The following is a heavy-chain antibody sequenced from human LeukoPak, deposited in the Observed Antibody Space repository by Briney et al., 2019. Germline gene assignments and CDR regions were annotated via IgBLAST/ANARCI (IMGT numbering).Heavy chain of an antibody. D-gene: IGHD1-26*01. J-gene: IGHJ6*02. CDR2: INPNSGGT. V-gene: IGHV1-2*02. CDR3: ARVSGSPSRYYHGMDV. CDR1: GYTFTGYY. Sequence: ASVKVSCKASGYTFTGYYMHWVRQAPGQGLEWMGWINPNSGGTNYAQKFQGRVTMTRDTSISTAYMELSRLRSDDTAVYYCARVSGSPSRYYHGMDVWGQGTTVTVSS.